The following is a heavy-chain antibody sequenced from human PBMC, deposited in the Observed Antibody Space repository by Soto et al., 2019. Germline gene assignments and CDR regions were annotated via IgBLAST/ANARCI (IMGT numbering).Heavy chain of an antibody. CDR1: GFTFSSYG. CDR3: ARYLIICSGYLSFDYYYGMDV. CDR2: IWYDGSNK. V-gene: IGHV3-33*01. D-gene: IGHD3-3*01. J-gene: IGHJ6*02. Sequence: PGGSLRLSCAASGFTFSSYGMHWVRQAPGKGLEWVAVIWYDGSNKYYADSVKGRFTISRDNSKNTLYLQMNSLRAEDTAVYYSARYLIICSGYLSFDYYYGMDVWGQGTTVTGSS.